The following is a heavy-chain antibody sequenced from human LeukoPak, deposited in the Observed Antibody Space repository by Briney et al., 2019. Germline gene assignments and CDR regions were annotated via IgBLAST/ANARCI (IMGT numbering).Heavy chain of an antibody. V-gene: IGHV5-51*01. CDR2: IYPGDSDT. Sequence: GESLKISCKSSGYNFTSYWIAWVRQMPGKGLEWMGIIYPGDSDTRYNPSFQGQVTLSADKSINTAYLQWSSLKASDTAMYYCARHSTTCSGNSCYSGNYDYWSQGTLVTVSS. J-gene: IGHJ4*02. D-gene: IGHD2-15*01. CDR3: ARHSTTCSGNSCYSGNYDY. CDR1: GYNFTSYW.